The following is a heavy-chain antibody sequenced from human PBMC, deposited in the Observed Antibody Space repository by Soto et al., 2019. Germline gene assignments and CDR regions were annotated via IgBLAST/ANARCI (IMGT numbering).Heavy chain of an antibody. Sequence: ASVKVSCKASGGTFSRYAISWVRQAPGQGLEWMGGIIPIFGTSNYAQKFQGRVTITADESTSTAYMELSSLRSEDTAVYYCAIFGESLRYYYCCMDVWGQGTRFTISP. J-gene: IGHJ6*01. CDR1: GGTFSRYA. D-gene: IGHD3-10*01. V-gene: IGHV1-69*13. CDR2: IIPIFGTS. CDR3: AIFGESLRYYYCCMDV.